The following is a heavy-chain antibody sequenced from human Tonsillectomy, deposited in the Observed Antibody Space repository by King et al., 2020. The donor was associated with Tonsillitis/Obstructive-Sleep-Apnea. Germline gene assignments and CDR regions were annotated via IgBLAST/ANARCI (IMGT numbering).Heavy chain of an antibody. Sequence: VQLVESGGGLVQPGGSLRLSCAASGFTFRSYWMSWVRQAPGKGLEWVANVKPDGSVKYYVDSVKGRFTISRNNAKSSLYLQLNSLRAEDTAVYYCARDHVMDSWGQGTLVTVSS. CDR1: GFTFRSYW. CDR3: ARDHVMDS. CDR2: VKPDGSVK. J-gene: IGHJ4*02. V-gene: IGHV3-7*04.